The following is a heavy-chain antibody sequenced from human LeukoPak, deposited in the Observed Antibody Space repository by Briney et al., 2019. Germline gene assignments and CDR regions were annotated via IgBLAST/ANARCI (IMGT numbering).Heavy chain of an antibody. Sequence: ASVEVSCKASGYTFTSYGISWVRQAPGQGLEWMGWISAYNGNTNYAQKLQGRVTMTTDTSTSTAYMELRSLRPDDTAVYYCATNEGYGELYYGMDVWGKGTTVTVSA. CDR3: ATNEGYGELYYGMDV. J-gene: IGHJ6*04. V-gene: IGHV1-18*04. CDR1: GYTFTSYG. D-gene: IGHD4-17*01. CDR2: ISAYNGNT.